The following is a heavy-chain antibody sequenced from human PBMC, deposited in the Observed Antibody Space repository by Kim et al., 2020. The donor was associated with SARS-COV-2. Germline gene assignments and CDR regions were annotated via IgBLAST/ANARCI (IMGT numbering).Heavy chain of an antibody. V-gene: IGHV4-39*07. CDR3: ARNTVVTGGGFDI. CDR2: VDYSGAT. J-gene: IGHJ3*02. D-gene: IGHD3-22*01. Sequence: SETLSLTCAVSGGSIQSHGLFWGWIRQPPGKGLEWLGSVDYSGATYHTPSLKSRLTMSRDTSKNQFSLRLNSVTATDTAMYYCARNTVVTGGGFDIWGLGTMVSVSS. CDR1: GGSIQSHGLF.